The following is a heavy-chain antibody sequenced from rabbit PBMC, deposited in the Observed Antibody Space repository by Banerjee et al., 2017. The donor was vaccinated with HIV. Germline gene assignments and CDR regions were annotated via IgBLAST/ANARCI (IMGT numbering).Heavy chain of an antibody. D-gene: IGHD4-1*01. Sequence: QEQLEESGGGLVKPEGSLTLTCTASGFSFSGNYYMCWVRQAPGKGLEWIACVGAGSGGVTSYATWPKGRFTISKTSSTTVTLQMTSMTAADTAAYFCARDLAGVIGWNFGLWGPGTLVTVS. CDR2: VGAGSGGVT. V-gene: IGHV1S45*01. CDR3: ARDLAGVIGWNFGL. J-gene: IGHJ4*01. CDR1: GFSFSGNYY.